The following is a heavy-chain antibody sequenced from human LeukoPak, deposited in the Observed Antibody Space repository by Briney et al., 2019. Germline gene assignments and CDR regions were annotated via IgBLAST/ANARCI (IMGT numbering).Heavy chain of an antibody. J-gene: IGHJ4*02. D-gene: IGHD1-26*01. CDR2: IIPILGIA. CDR1: GGTFSSYA. CDR3: ASVTRYSGSYFDY. V-gene: IGHV1-69*04. Sequence: SVKVSCKAPGGTFSSYAIGWVRQAPGQGLEWMGRIIPILGIANYAQKFQGRVTITADKSTSTAYMELSSLRSEDTAVYYCASVTRYSGSYFDYWGQGTLVTVSS.